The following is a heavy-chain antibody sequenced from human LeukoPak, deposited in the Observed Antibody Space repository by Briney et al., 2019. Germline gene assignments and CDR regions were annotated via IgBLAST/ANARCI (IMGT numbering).Heavy chain of an antibody. Sequence: ASVKVSCKVSGYTLTELSMHWVRQAPGKGLEWMGGFDPEDGETIYAQKFQGRVTMTTDTSTSTAYMELRSLRSDDTAVYYCARLNYRPIIKFFDYWGQGTLVTVSS. J-gene: IGHJ4*02. CDR2: FDPEDGET. D-gene: IGHD4-11*01. CDR3: ARLNYRPIIKFFDY. CDR1: GYTLTELS. V-gene: IGHV1-24*01.